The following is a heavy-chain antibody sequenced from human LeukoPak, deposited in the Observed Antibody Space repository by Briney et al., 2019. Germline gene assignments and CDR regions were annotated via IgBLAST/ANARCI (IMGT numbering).Heavy chain of an antibody. J-gene: IGHJ4*02. CDR1: GASFSSGDYY. V-gene: IGHV4-30-4*01. D-gene: IGHD3-3*01. CDR2: IHYSGST. CDR3: ARDRSGWALVDY. Sequence: TTSETLSLTCTVSGASFSSGDYYWTWLRQPPEKGLEWIGYIHYSGSTYYNPSLKSRVTISVDTSKNQFSLKLSSVTAADTAVYYCARDRSGWALVDYWGQGTLVTVSS.